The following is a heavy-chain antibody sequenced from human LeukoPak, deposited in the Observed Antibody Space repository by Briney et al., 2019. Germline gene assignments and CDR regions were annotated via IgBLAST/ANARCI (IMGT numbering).Heavy chain of an antibody. V-gene: IGHV5-10-1*01. D-gene: IGHD1-26*01. CDR3: ARHGSGGTYYSSDY. CDR2: IDPSDSYT. J-gene: IGHJ4*02. CDR1: GYSFTSYW. Sequence: HGESLKISCKGSGYSFTSYWISWVRQMPGKGLEWIGRIDPSDSYTNHSPSFQGHVTISADKSISTAYLQWSSLKASDTAMYYCARHGSGGTYYSSDYWGQGTLVTVSS.